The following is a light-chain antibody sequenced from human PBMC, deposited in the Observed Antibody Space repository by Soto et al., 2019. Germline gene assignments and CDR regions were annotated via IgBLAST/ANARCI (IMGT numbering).Light chain of an antibody. Sequence: EIVLTQSPDTLSLSPGGRATLSCRASQSVGSSLAWYQQKPGLAPRLLIYDASNRPTGIPARFSGSGSGTDFTLTISSLEPEDFAVYFCQQRSRSLTFGGGTRVEIK. CDR3: QQRSRSLT. CDR2: DAS. J-gene: IGKJ4*01. V-gene: IGKV3-11*01. CDR1: QSVGSS.